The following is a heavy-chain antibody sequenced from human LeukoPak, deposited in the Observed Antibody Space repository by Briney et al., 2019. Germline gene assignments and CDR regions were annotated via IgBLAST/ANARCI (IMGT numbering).Heavy chain of an antibody. V-gene: IGHV4-59*01. CDR3: ASILYGSNGFDY. J-gene: IGHJ4*02. CDR1: GGSISSYY. CDR2: MHYSGVT. Sequence: PSETLSLTCTVSGGSISSYYWSWIRQPPGKGLEYIAYMHYSGVTYYNPSLKSRVSMSVDTSKNQLSLRLTSVTAADTAVYYCASILYGSNGFDYWGQGTLVTVSS. D-gene: IGHD4/OR15-4a*01.